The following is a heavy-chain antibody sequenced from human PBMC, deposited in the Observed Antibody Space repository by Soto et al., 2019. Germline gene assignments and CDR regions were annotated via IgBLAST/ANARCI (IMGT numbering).Heavy chain of an antibody. J-gene: IGHJ4*02. V-gene: IGHV3-66*01. CDR3: ARNSPLDY. D-gene: IGHD2-21*01. CDR2: LYSGGDT. CDR1: GFTVGSNY. Sequence: EVQLVESGGGLVQPGGSLRLSCAASGFTVGSNYMSWVRQAPGKGLEWVSILYSGGDTYYADSVKGRFTISRDNSKNALYLQMNSLRAEDTAVYYCARNSPLDYWGQGTLVTVSS.